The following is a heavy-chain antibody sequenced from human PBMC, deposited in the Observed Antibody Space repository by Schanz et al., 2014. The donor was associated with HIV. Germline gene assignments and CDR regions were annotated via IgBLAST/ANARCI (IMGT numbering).Heavy chain of an antibody. V-gene: IGHV3-30-3*01. D-gene: IGHD1-26*01. Sequence: VQLVESGGGLVQPGRSLRLSCAASGFTFSSYAMHWVRQAPGKGLEWVAVISYDGSNKNYADSVKGRFTISRDNSKNTLYLQMNSLRAEDTAVYYCAKDGSWEAFDGFDIWGQGTMVTVSS. CDR1: GFTFSSYA. J-gene: IGHJ3*02. CDR2: ISYDGSNK. CDR3: AKDGSWEAFDGFDI.